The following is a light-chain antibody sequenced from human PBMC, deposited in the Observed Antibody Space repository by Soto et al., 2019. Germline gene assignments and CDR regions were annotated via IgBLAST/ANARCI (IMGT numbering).Light chain of an antibody. CDR1: QSVLYSPNNKNY. CDR3: HQYHSAHQT. J-gene: IGKJ1*01. Sequence: DIVMTQSPDSLAVSLGERATINCKSSQSVLYSPNNKNYLAWYQQKPGQPPKLLVYWASTRESGVPDRFSGSGSGTDFTLTISSLQAEDAALYYCHQYHSAHQTFGQGTKVEIK. CDR2: WAS. V-gene: IGKV4-1*01.